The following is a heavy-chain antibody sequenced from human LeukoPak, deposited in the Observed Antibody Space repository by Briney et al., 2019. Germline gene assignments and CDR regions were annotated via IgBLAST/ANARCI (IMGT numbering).Heavy chain of an antibody. CDR2: ISSNGGST. Sequence: SGGSLRLSCSAPGFTFSSYAMHWVRQAPGKGLEYVSAISSNGGSTYYADSVKGRFTISRDNSKNTLYLQMSSLRAEDTAVYHCVKVSYGSGMFDYWGQGTLVTVSS. V-gene: IGHV3-64D*06. J-gene: IGHJ4*02. D-gene: IGHD3-10*01. CDR1: GFTFSSYA. CDR3: VKVSYGSGMFDY.